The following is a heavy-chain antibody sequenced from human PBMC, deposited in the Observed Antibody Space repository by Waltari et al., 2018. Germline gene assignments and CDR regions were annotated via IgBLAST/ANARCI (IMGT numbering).Heavy chain of an antibody. Sequence: QVQLVQSGAEMRKPGASVKVSCQPSGYTFSAYYVHWVRQAPGKGLEWMGWINPKMGATHYGKNFQGRATMTRDTSISTVYMELSRLTSDDTAVYYCARDLMTTVTTEFYFDYWGQGTLVIISS. J-gene: IGHJ4*02. CDR2: INPKMGAT. CDR1: GYTFSAYY. V-gene: IGHV1-2*02. CDR3: ARDLMTTVTTEFYFDY. D-gene: IGHD4-4*01.